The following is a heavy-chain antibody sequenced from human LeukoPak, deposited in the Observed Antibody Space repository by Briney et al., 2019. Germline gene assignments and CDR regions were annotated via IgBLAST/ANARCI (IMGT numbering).Heavy chain of an antibody. J-gene: IGHJ4*02. D-gene: IGHD4-17*01. Sequence: GGSLRLSCAASGFTFSSYSMNWVRQAPGKGLEWVSYISSSSSTIYYADSVKGRFTISRDNAKNSLYLQMNSLRAEDTAVYYCARAPVDYGDYGYFDYWGQGTLVTVSS. V-gene: IGHV3-48*04. CDR2: ISSSSSTI. CDR1: GFTFSSYS. CDR3: ARAPVDYGDYGYFDY.